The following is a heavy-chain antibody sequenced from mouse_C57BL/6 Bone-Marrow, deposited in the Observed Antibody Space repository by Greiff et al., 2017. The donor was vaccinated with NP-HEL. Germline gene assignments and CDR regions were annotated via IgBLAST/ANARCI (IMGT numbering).Heavy chain of an antibody. CDR3: TGGGYGSRYWYFDV. CDR1: GFTFSNYW. Sequence: EVKLMESGGGLVQPGGSLKLSCVASGFTFSNYWMNWVRQAPEKGLEWVAQIRLKSGNYATHYTASVTGRFTISRDDSKSSVDLQMNNLRAEDTGSYYCTGGGYGSRYWYFDVWGTGTTVTVSS. J-gene: IGHJ1*03. CDR2: IRLKSGNYAT. D-gene: IGHD2-2*01. V-gene: IGHV6-3*01.